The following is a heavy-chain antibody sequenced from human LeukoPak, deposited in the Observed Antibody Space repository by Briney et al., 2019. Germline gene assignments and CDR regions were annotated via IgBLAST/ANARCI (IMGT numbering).Heavy chain of an antibody. CDR1: GFTFNNYE. J-gene: IGHJ6*02. Sequence: GGSLRLSCAASGFTFNNYEMNWVRQAPGKGLECVSYISSSGITIYYADSVKGRFTISRDNAKNSLYLQMNSLRAEDTAIYFCARGGFWSGYYNYYGMDVWGQGTTVTVSS. D-gene: IGHD3-3*01. CDR2: ISSSGITI. V-gene: IGHV3-48*03. CDR3: ARGGFWSGYYNYYGMDV.